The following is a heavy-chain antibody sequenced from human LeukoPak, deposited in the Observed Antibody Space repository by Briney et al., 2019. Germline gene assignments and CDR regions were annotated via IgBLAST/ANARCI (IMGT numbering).Heavy chain of an antibody. V-gene: IGHV4-59*01. CDR3: ASGVGDLYYFDY. D-gene: IGHD2-21*02. J-gene: IGHJ4*02. Sequence: KASETLSLTCTVSGGSISSYYWSWIRQPPGKGLEWIGYIYYSGSTNYNPSLKSRVTISVDTSKNQFSLKLSSVTAADTAVYYCASGVGDLYYFDYWGQGTLVTVSS. CDR2: IYYSGST. CDR1: GGSISSYY.